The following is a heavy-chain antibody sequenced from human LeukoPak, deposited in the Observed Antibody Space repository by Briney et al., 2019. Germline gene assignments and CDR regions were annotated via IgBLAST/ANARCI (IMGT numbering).Heavy chain of an antibody. V-gene: IGHV3-21*01. J-gene: IGHJ6*02. CDR1: GFTFSSYS. CDR2: IGSSSSYI. CDR3: ARDSDYSSGWSEGYYGMDV. Sequence: GGSLRLSCAASGFTFSSYSMNWVRQAPGRGLEWVSSIGSSSSYIYYTDSVKGRFTISRDNAKNSLYLQMNSLRAEDTAVYYCARDSDYSSGWSEGYYGMDVWGQGTTVTVSS. D-gene: IGHD6-19*01.